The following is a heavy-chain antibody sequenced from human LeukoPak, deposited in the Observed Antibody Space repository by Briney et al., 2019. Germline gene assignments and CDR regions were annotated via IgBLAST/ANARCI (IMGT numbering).Heavy chain of an antibody. CDR2: THHSGSN. CDR1: VGSISSNY. D-gene: IGHD5-18*01. CDR3: ARSSGYSYGDFDY. V-gene: IGHV4-59*01. Sequence: SETLSLTCSVSVGSISSNYWSWIRQPPGKVLEWLGYTHHSGSNSYNPSLKSRITISLDTSNNQFSLKLNSVTAADTAVYYCARSSGYSYGDFDYWGQGTLVTVSS. J-gene: IGHJ4*02.